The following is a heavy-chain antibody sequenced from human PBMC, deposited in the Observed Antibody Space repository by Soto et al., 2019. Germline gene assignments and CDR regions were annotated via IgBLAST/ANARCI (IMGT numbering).Heavy chain of an antibody. CDR1: GFTFSSYA. D-gene: IGHD4-17*01. Sequence: GGSLRLSCAASGFTFSSYAMSWVRQAPGKGLEWVSAISGSGGSTYYADSVKGRFTISRDNSKSTLYLQMNSLRAEDTAVYYCAKDQADYGDYTFDYRGQGTLVTVSS. V-gene: IGHV3-23*01. J-gene: IGHJ4*02. CDR3: AKDQADYGDYTFDY. CDR2: ISGSGGST.